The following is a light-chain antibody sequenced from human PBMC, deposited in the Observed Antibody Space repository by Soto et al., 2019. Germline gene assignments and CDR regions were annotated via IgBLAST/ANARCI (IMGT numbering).Light chain of an antibody. CDR2: GAS. J-gene: IGKJ1*01. V-gene: IGKV3-20*01. Sequence: EIVLTQSPGTLSLSPGERATLSCRASQSVSSSYLAWYQQKPGQAPRLLIYGASSRATGIPDTFSGSGSGTDFTLTISRLEPEDFAVYYCRQYGTSPWTFGQGTNIEIK. CDR1: QSVSSSY. CDR3: RQYGTSPWT.